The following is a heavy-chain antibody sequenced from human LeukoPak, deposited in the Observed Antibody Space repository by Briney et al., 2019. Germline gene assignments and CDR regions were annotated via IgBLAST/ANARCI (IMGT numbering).Heavy chain of an antibody. D-gene: IGHD5-18*01. V-gene: IGHV3-7*01. CDR2: IKQDGSEK. CDR1: GFTFSSCW. Sequence: SGGSLRLSCSASGFTFSSCWMSWVRQAPGKGLEWVANIKQDGSEKYYVDSVKGRFTISRDNAKNSLYLQMNSLRAEDTAVYYCASPVDTAGGWGQGTLVTVSS. CDR3: ASPVDTAGG. J-gene: IGHJ4*02.